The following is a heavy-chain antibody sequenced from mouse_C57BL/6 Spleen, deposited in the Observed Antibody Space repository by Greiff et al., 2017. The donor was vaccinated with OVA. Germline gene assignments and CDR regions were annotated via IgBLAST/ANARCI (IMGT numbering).Heavy chain of an antibody. CDR2: IYPGDGDT. D-gene: IGHD3-2*02. V-gene: IGHV1-82*01. J-gene: IGHJ3*01. CDR1: GYAFSSSW. Sequence: QVQLKESGPELVKPGASVKISCKASGYAFSSSWMNWVKQRPGKGLEWIGRIYPGDGDTNYNGKFKGKATLTADKSSSTAYMQLSSLTSEDSAVYFCARPDSSGYWFAYWGQGTLVTVSA. CDR3: ARPDSSGYWFAY.